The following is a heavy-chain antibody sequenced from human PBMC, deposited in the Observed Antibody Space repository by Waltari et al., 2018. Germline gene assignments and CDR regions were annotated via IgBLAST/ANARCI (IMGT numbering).Heavy chain of an antibody. CDR1: GFTFDDYT. CDR2: ICWDGGST. Sequence: EVQLVESGGVVVQPGGSLRLSCAASGFTFDDYTMHWVRQAPGKGLEWVSLICWDGGSTYYADSLKGRFTISRDNSKNSLYLQMNSLRTEDTALYYCAIQISGVVFWGQGTLVTVSS. D-gene: IGHD3-3*01. CDR3: AIQISGVVF. J-gene: IGHJ4*02. V-gene: IGHV3-43*01.